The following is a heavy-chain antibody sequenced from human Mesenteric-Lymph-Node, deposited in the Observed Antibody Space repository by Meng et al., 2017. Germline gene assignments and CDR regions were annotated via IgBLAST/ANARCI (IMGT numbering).Heavy chain of an antibody. Sequence: SVKVSCKASGYTFTSYGFNWVRQAPGQGLEWIGWINPNGGGTKYAQKFLGRVTVTSDTSTSTVYLEMSGLTYDDTAVYHCVRLEGGWGQGTLVTVSS. J-gene: IGHJ4*02. CDR2: INPNGGGT. CDR1: GYTFTSYG. CDR3: VRLEGG. D-gene: IGHD1-1*01. V-gene: IGHV1-2*02.